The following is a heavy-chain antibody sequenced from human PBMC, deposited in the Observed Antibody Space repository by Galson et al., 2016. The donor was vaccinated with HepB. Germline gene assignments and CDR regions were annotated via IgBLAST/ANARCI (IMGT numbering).Heavy chain of an antibody. Sequence: SLRLSCAASGFTVSSNYMSWVRQAPGKGLEWVSVVYSSGNTYYAATVKGRFTISRDNSKNTPYLQMNSLRAEDTAVYYCAGGTGGKYYYGMDVWGQGTTVTVPS. CDR3: AGGTGGKYYYGMDV. CDR1: GFTVSSNY. J-gene: IGHJ6*02. CDR2: VYSSGNT. V-gene: IGHV3-53*01. D-gene: IGHD2-8*02.